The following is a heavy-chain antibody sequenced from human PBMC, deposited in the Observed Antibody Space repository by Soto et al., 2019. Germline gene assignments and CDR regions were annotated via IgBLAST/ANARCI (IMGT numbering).Heavy chain of an antibody. CDR3: ARDPVGVTHFDY. CDR2: IYYSGST. Sequence: SETLSLTCTVSGGSISSYYWSWIRQPPGKGLEWIGYIYYSGSTNYNPSLKSRVTISVDTSKNQFSLKLSSVTAADTAVYYCARDPVGVTHFDYWGQGALVTVS. V-gene: IGHV4-59*01. CDR1: GGSISSYY. J-gene: IGHJ4*02. D-gene: IGHD1-26*01.